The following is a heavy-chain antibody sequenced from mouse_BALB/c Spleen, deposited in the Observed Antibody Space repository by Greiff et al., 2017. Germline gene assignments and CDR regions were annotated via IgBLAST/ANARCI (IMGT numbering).Heavy chain of an antibody. J-gene: IGHJ2*01. D-gene: IGHD2-10*02. CDR2: ISSGGGST. CDR3: ARQYGNYYFDY. V-gene: IGHV5-12-1*01. Sequence: EVQGVESGGGLVKPGGSLKLSCAASGFAFSSYDMSWVRQTPEKRLEWVAYISSGGGSTYYPDTVKGRFTISRDNAKNTLYLQMSSLKSEDTAMYYCARQYGNYYFDYWGQGTTRTVSS. CDR1: GFAFSSYD.